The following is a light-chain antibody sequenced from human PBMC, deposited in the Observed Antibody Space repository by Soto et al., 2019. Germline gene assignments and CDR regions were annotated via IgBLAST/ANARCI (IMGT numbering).Light chain of an antibody. CDR1: QGISNY. CDR2: AAS. CDR3: QQYYSYPPIT. V-gene: IGKV1-16*01. J-gene: IGKJ1*01. Sequence: DIQMTQSPSSLSASVGDRVNITCRASQGISNYLAWYQQKPGKVPTLLIYAASTLQSGVPSRFSGSGSGTDFTLTISRLQSEDFATYYCQQYYSYPPITFGQGTKVDIK.